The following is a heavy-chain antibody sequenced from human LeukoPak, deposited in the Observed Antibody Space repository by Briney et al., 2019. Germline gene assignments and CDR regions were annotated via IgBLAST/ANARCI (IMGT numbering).Heavy chain of an antibody. D-gene: IGHD6-6*01. V-gene: IGHV3-23*01. CDR2: ISGSGGST. Sequence: GRSLRLSCAASGFTFSSYAMSWVRQAPGKGLEWVSAISGSGGSTYYADSVKGRFTISRDNSKNTLYLQMNSLRAEGTAVYYCAKDHVAARPRNPLDYWGQGTLVTVSS. CDR3: AKDHVAARPRNPLDY. CDR1: GFTFSSYA. J-gene: IGHJ4*02.